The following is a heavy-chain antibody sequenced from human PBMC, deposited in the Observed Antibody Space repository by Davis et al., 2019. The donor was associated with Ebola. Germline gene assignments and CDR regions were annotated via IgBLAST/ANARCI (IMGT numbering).Heavy chain of an antibody. D-gene: IGHD3-3*01. CDR2: IYYSGST. CDR3: ARVGRSGYYNYYYYYGMDV. J-gene: IGHJ6*02. Sequence: SETLSLTCTVSGGSISSYYWSWIRQPPGKGLEWIGYIYYSGSTNYNPSLKSRVTISVDTSKNQFSLKLSSVTAADTAVYYCARVGRSGYYNYYYYYGMDVWGQGTTVTVSS. V-gene: IGHV4-59*01. CDR1: GGSISSYY.